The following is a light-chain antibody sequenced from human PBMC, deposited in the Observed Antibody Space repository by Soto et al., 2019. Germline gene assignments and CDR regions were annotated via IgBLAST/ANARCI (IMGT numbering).Light chain of an antibody. Sequence: QSVLTQPASVSGSPGQSVTISCAGTNSDVGAHDLVSWYQHHPGKAPRLLISGVSNRPSGVSDRFSGSKSGNTASLTISGLQAEDEADYYCSSYTTITTILFGGGTKLTVL. V-gene: IGLV2-14*01. CDR2: GVS. CDR1: NSDVGAHDL. J-gene: IGLJ2*01. CDR3: SSYTTITTIL.